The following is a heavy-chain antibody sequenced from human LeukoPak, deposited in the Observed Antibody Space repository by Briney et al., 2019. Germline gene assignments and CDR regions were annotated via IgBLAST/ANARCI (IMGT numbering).Heavy chain of an antibody. D-gene: IGHD6-6*01. CDR2: IYTGGST. CDR3: ARVRPHPIIDV. CDR1: GFTVSSNY. J-gene: IGHJ6*03. Sequence: GGSLRLSCAASGFTVSSNYMSWVRQAPGKGLEWAPVIYTGGSTYYADSVKGRFTISRDNSKNTLYLQMNSLRAGDTAVYYCARVRPHPIIDVWGKGTTVTVSS. V-gene: IGHV3-53*01.